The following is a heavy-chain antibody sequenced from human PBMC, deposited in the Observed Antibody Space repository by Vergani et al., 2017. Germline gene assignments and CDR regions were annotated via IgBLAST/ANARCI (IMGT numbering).Heavy chain of an antibody. V-gene: IGHV1-2*02. CDR1: GYTFTGYY. CDR2: INPNSGGT. CDR3: ARGDCSSTSCFTGYYYYYGMDV. D-gene: IGHD2-2*02. Sequence: QVQLVQSGAEVKKPGASVKVSCKASGYTFTGYYMHWVRQAPGQGLEWMGWINPNSGGTNYAQKFQGRVTMTRDTSISTAYMELSRLRSDDTAVYYCARGDCSSTSCFTGYYYYYGMDVWGQGTTVTVSS. J-gene: IGHJ6*02.